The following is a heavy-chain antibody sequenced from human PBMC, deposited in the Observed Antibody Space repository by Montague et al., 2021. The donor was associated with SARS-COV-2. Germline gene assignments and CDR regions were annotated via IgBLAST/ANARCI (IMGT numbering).Heavy chain of an antibody. J-gene: IGHJ5*02. D-gene: IGHD6-13*01. V-gene: IGHV4-39*01. CDR2: IYYSGST. CDR1: GGSISSSSYY. CDR3: AGRGVRYSSSWYSYWFDP. Sequence: SETLSLTCTVSGGSISSSSYYWGWIRQPPGKGLEWIGSIYYSGSTYYNPSLKSRVTISVDTSKNQFSLKLSSVTAADTAVYYCAGRGVRYSSSWYSYWFDPWGQGTRVTVSS.